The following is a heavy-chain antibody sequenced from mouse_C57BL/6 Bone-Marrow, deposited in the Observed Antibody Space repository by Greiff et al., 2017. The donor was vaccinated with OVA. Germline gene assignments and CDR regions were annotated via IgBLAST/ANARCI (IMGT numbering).Heavy chain of an antibody. CDR1: GYAFTNYL. V-gene: IGHV1-54*01. D-gene: IGHD2-4*01. Sequence: VQLQQSGAELVRPGTSVKVSCKASGYAFTNYLIEWVKQRPGQGLEWIGVINPGSGGTNYNEKFKGKATLTADKSSSTAYMQFSSLTSEDSAIYDCARNYYDYDRGFAYWGQGTLVTVSA. CDR3: ARNYYDYDRGFAY. J-gene: IGHJ3*01. CDR2: INPGSGGT.